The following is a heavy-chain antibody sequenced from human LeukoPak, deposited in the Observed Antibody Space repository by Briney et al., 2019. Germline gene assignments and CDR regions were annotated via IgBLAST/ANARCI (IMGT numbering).Heavy chain of an antibody. J-gene: IGHJ6*03. V-gene: IGHV1-69*05. D-gene: IGHD6-13*01. Sequence: SVTVSFKASGGTFISYAISWVRQAPGQGLEWMGGIIPIFGTANYAQKFQGRVTITTDDSTSTAYMEVSRLRSEDTAVYYCARSSGYSGPPVGRYYYYSSSMAVWGKGPTVTAS. CDR1: GGTFISYA. CDR3: ARSSGYSGPPVGRYYYYSSSMAV. CDR2: IIPIFGTA.